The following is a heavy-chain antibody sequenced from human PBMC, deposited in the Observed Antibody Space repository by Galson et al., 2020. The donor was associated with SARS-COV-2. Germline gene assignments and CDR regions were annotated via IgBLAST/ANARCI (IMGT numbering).Heavy chain of an antibody. CDR1: GGSITSATYS. V-gene: IGHV4-30-2*01. CDR3: ARFNRQYAFDI. D-gene: IGHD6-19*01. CDR2: TYHSGST. J-gene: IGHJ3*02. Sequence: SEHLSLTCTVYGGSITSATYSWSWVRQPPGHDLERNGSTYHSGSTQYNPTLQSRVTISVDRSKNQHSLVLNSVTAADTAVYYWARFNRQYAFDIWGQGTTVTVSS.